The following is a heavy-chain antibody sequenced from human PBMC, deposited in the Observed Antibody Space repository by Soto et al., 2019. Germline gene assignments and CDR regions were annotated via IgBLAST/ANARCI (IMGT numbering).Heavy chain of an antibody. D-gene: IGHD6-19*01. CDR2: IIPIFGTA. Sequence: QVQLVQSGAEVKKPGSSVKVSCKASGGTFSSYAISWVRQAPGQGLEWMGGIIPIFGTANYAQKFQGRVTITADESTSTAYMELSSLRSEDTAVYYGARRGYSSGWYTQNWFDPWGQGTLVTVSS. V-gene: IGHV1-69*12. CDR1: GGTFSSYA. CDR3: ARRGYSSGWYTQNWFDP. J-gene: IGHJ5*02.